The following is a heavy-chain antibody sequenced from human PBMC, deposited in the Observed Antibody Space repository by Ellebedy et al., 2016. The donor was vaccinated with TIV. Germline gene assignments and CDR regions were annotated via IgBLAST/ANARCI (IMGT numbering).Heavy chain of an antibody. V-gene: IGHV4-59*12. CDR3: ARDSLYYYDSSGYYRGPSRRFDY. J-gene: IGHJ4*02. CDR2: IYYSGST. D-gene: IGHD3-22*01. Sequence: SETLSLXXTVSGGSISSYYWSWIRQPPGKGLEWIGYIYYSGSTNYNPSLKSRVTISVDTSKNQFSLKLSSVTAADTAVYYCARDSLYYYDSSGYYRGPSRRFDYWGQGTLVTVSS. CDR1: GGSISSYY.